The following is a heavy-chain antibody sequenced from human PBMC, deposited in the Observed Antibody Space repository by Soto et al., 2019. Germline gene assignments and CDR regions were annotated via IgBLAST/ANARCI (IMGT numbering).Heavy chain of an antibody. CDR3: ARESEDLTSNFDY. CDR1: GFTFSRYS. V-gene: IGHV3-21*01. J-gene: IGHJ4*02. CDR2: FSSTTNYI. Sequence: GGSLRLSCAASGFTFSRYSMNWVRQAPGKGLEWVSSFSSTTNYIYYADSMKGRFTVSRDNAKNSVYLDMNSLSAEDTAVYYCARESEDLTSNFDYWGQGTLVTVSS.